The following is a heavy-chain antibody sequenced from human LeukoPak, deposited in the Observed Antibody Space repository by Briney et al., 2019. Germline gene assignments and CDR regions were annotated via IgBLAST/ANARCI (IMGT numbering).Heavy chain of an antibody. V-gene: IGHV3-30*02. CDR1: GFTVSSYG. J-gene: IGHJ4*02. CDR2: IRYDGSNN. CDR3: AKDQWLVLDY. Sequence: GGSLRLSCAASGFTVSSYGMHWVRQAPGKGLEWVAFIRYDGSNNYYADSVKGRFTISRDNSKNTVYLQMNSLRAEDTAVYSCAKDQWLVLDYWGQGTLVTVSS. D-gene: IGHD6-19*01.